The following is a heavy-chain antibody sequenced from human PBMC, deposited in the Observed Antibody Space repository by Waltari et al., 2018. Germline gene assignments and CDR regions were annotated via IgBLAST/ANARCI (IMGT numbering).Heavy chain of an antibody. CDR2: IKPNSGGT. CDR3: ARLRHWPEGNAFDM. CDR1: GYTFSDSY. J-gene: IGHJ3*02. Sequence: QVQLVQSGAEVKKPGASVKVSCKASGYTFSDSYVHWVRQAPGQGLEWMGWIKPNSGGTNYAQKFQGRVTMTRDTSSSTAYMDLSRLTSDDTAVYFCARLRHWPEGNAFDMWGQGTMVIVSS. V-gene: IGHV1-2*02. D-gene: IGHD3-3*02.